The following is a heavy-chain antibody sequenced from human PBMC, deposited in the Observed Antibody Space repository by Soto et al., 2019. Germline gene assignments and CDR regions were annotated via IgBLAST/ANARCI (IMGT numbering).Heavy chain of an antibody. J-gene: IGHJ4*01. D-gene: IGHD3-10*01. CDR3: AGGAMVRGIISIDY. CDR2: IWFDGSNK. V-gene: IGHV3-33*01. CDR1: GLTFSSYG. Sequence: HPGGSLRLSCAASGLTFSSYGMHWVRQAPGKGLEWVAVIWFDGSNKYYADSVKGRFTISRDNSKNTLYLQMSSLRAEDTAVYYWAGGAMVRGIISIDYWGQGTLVTVPQ.